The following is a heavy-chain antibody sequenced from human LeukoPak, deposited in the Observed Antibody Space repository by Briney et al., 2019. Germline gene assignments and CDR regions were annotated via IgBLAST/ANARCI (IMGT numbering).Heavy chain of an antibody. CDR1: GGSISSYY. CDR3: ARGYDGDYVRGFDY. V-gene: IGHV4-59*08. D-gene: IGHD4-17*01. J-gene: IGHJ4*02. Sequence: PSETLSLTCTVSGGSISSYYWSWIRQPPGKGLEWIGYIYYSGSTNYNPSLKSRVTISVDTSKNQFSLKLSSVTAADTAVYYCARGYDGDYVRGFDYWGQGTLVTVSS. CDR2: IYYSGST.